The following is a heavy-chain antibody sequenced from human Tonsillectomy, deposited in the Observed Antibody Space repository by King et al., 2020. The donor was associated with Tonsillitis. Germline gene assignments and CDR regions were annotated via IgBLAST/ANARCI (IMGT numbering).Heavy chain of an antibody. D-gene: IGHD1-26*01. CDR1: GGSISSSDHY. V-gene: IGHV4-39*01. Sequence: QLQESGPGVVKPSETLSLTCTVSGGSISSSDHYWAWIRQPPGKGLEWIGYMYYSGSIFYNPFLKSRITISGGTSENRFSLKLSSVTAADTAVYFCARSVSGSFDYWGQGALVTVSS. CDR2: MYYSGSI. CDR3: ARSVSGSFDY. J-gene: IGHJ4*02.